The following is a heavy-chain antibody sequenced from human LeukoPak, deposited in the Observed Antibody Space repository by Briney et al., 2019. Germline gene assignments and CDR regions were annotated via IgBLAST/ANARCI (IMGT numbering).Heavy chain of an antibody. CDR2: ISGSGGST. Sequence: GGSLRLSCAASGFTFSSYAMSWVRQAPGKGLEWVSSISGSGGSTYYADSVKGRFTISRDNAKSSLYLQMNSLRAEDTAVYYCAELGITMIGGVWGKGTTVTISS. J-gene: IGHJ6*04. CDR1: GFTFSSYA. D-gene: IGHD3-10*02. V-gene: IGHV3-23*01. CDR3: AELGITMIGGV.